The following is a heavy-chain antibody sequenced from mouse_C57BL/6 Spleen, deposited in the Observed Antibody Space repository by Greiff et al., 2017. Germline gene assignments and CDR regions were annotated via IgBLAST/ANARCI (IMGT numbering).Heavy chain of an antibody. CDR3: AGRGWDGCFDY. CDR1: GYTFTDYY. D-gene: IGHD4-1*01. CDR2: INPYNGGT. Sequence: EVQLQQSGPVLVKPGASVKMSCKASGYTFTDYYMNWVKQSHGKSLEWIGVINPYNGGTSYNQKFKGKATLTVDKSSSTAYMELNSLTSEDSAVYYCAGRGWDGCFDYWGQGTTLTVSS. V-gene: IGHV1-19*01. J-gene: IGHJ2*01.